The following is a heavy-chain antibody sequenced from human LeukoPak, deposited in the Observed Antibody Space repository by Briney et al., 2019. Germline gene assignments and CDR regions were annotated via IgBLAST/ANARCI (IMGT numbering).Heavy chain of an antibody. CDR1: GFTFSSYG. CDR3: AKGPGYYYDSSGYYGSAYYFDY. J-gene: IGHJ4*02. D-gene: IGHD3-22*01. Sequence: GGSLRLSCAASGFTFSSYGMSWVRQAPGKGLEWVSAISGSGGSTYYADSVKGRFTISSDNSKNTLYLQMNSLRAEDTAVYYCAKGPGYYYDSSGYYGSAYYFDYWGQGTLVTVSS. V-gene: IGHV3-23*01. CDR2: ISGSGGST.